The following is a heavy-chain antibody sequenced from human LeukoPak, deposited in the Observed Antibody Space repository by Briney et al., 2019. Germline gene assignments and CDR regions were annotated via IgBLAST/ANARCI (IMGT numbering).Heavy chain of an antibody. CDR1: GGSISSGSYY. Sequence: NPSETLSLTCTVSGGSISSGSYYWSWIRQPAGKGLEWIGRIYTSGSTNCNPSLKSRVTISVDTSKNQFSLKLSSVTAADTAVYYCARDQQQLEYFDYWGQGTLVTVSS. CDR3: ARDQQQLEYFDY. CDR2: IYTSGST. D-gene: IGHD6-13*01. J-gene: IGHJ4*02. V-gene: IGHV4-61*02.